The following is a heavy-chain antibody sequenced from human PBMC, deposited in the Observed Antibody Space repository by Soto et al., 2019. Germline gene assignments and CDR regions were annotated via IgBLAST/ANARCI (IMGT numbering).Heavy chain of an antibody. CDR1: GFTVSSNY. D-gene: IGHD1-1*01. Sequence: GGSLRLSCAASGFTVSSNYMSWVRQAPGKGLEWVSVIYSGGSTYYADSVKGRFTISRHNSKNTLYLQMNSLRAEDTAVYYCARNWNDPYKYYYYYYMDVWGKGTTVTVSS. J-gene: IGHJ6*03. CDR3: ARNWNDPYKYYYYYYMDV. CDR2: IYSGGST. V-gene: IGHV3-53*04.